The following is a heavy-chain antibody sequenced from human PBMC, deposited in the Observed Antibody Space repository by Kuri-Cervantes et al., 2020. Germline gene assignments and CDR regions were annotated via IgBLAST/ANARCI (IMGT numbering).Heavy chain of an antibody. Sequence: GESLKISCAASGFTFSSYAMSWVRQAPGKGLEWVSAISGSGGSTYYADSVKGRFTISRDNSKNTLYLQMNSLRAEDTAVYYCARWGMATIKGQSKYYYYMDVWGKGTTVTVSS. V-gene: IGHV3-23*01. D-gene: IGHD5-24*01. CDR2: ISGSGGST. CDR1: GFTFSSYA. CDR3: ARWGMATIKGQSKYYYYMDV. J-gene: IGHJ6*03.